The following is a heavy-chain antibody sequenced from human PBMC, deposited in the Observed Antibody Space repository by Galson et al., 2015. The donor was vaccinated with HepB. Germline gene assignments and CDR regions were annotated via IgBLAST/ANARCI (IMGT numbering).Heavy chain of an antibody. CDR1: GLTFSSYA. V-gene: IGHV3-23*01. Sequence: SLRLSCAASGLTFSSYAMSWVRQAPGKGLEWVSGISGSSGNTYYTVSVKGRFTISRDDSKNTLYLQMNSLRGEDTAVYYCATLGGYESAVDYWGQGTLVTVSS. CDR2: ISGSSGNT. J-gene: IGHJ4*02. D-gene: IGHD5-12*01. CDR3: ATLGGYESAVDY.